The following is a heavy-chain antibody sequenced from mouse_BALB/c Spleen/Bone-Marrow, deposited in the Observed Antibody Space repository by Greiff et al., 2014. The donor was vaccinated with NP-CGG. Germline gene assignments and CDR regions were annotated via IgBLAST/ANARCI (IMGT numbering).Heavy chain of an antibody. CDR1: GYTFTSYW. CDR2: IDPYDSET. J-gene: IGHJ2*01. V-gene: IGHV1-52*01. Sequence: QVQLKESGGELVRPGASVKLSCKASGYTFTSYWMNWVKQRPEKGHEWIGRIDPYDSETHYNQKFKDKAILTVDKSSSTAYMQLSSLTSEDSAVYYCARYDGYYDYWGQGTTLTVSS. D-gene: IGHD2-3*01. CDR3: ARYDGYYDY.